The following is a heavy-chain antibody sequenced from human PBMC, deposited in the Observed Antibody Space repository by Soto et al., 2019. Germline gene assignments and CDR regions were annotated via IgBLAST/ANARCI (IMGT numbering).Heavy chain of an antibody. CDR3: ARDSKGQMALAY. V-gene: IGHV3-9*01. CDR2: ISWESGSI. J-gene: IGHJ4*02. Sequence: GGSLRLSCAASGFNFDDYAMHWVRQIPGKGLEWVSGISWESGSIGYADSVKGRFSISRDNAKNSLYLQMNSLSADDTAVYYCARDSKGQMALAYWGQGTLVTVSS. CDR1: GFNFDDYA.